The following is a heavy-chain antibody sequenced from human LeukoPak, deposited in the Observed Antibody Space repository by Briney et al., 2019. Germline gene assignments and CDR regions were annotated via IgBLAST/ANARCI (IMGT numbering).Heavy chain of an antibody. Sequence: ASVKVSCKASGYTFTDYYVHWVRQAPGQGLEWMGWINPNSGGTNYAQKFQGRVTMTRDTSISTAYMELSRLRSDDTAVYYCARGVSGRRGGGDYWGQGTLVTVSS. J-gene: IGHJ4*02. V-gene: IGHV1-2*02. CDR2: INPNSGGT. CDR1: GYTFTDYY. CDR3: ARGVSGRRGGGDY. D-gene: IGHD2-15*01.